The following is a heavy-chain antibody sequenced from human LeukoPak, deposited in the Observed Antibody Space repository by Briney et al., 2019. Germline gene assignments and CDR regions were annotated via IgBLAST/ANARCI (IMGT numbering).Heavy chain of an antibody. J-gene: IGHJ4*02. Sequence: SVKVSCKASGGTFSSYAISWVRQAPGQGLEWMGRIIPIFGTANYAQKFRGRVTITTDESTSTAYMELSSLRSEDTAVYYCASSPDSSGIDYWGQGTLVTVSS. CDR1: GGTFSSYA. CDR3: ASSPDSSGIDY. V-gene: IGHV1-69*05. CDR2: IIPIFGTA. D-gene: IGHD3-22*01.